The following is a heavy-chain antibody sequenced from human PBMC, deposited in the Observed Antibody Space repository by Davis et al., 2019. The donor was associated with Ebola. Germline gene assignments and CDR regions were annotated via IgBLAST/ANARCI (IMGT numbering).Heavy chain of an antibody. CDR3: ARAREYDYVWGSYRSFDY. D-gene: IGHD3-16*02. CDR1: DYTFTSYD. Sequence: ASVKVSCKAFDYTFTSYDINWVRQTTGQGLEWMGWMNPNSGNTGYAQKFQGRVTMTRVTSISTAYMELRNLRYDDTAVYYCARAREYDYVWGSYRSFDYWGQGTLVTVSS. CDR2: MNPNSGNT. J-gene: IGHJ4*02. V-gene: IGHV1-8*01.